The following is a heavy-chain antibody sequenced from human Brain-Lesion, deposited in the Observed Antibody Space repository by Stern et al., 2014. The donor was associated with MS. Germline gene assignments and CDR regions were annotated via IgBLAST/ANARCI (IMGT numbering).Heavy chain of an antibody. V-gene: IGHV1-2*02. J-gene: IGHJ6*02. CDR3: ARDQRGITIFGVVTDYYYLGMDV. CDR2: ITLNPDWP. Sequence: VHLVESGAEVKQPGASVKVSCKTSGYIFTGYYIHWVRQAPGPGLEWMAWITLNPDWPTDGQKFQGRVTMSRYTSISTAYVELSSLTSDDTAVYYCARDQRGITIFGVVTDYYYLGMDVWGQGTTVTVSS. D-gene: IGHD3-3*01. CDR1: GYIFTGYY.